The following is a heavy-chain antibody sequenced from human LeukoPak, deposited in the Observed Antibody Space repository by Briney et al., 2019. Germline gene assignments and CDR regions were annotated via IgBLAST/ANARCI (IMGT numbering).Heavy chain of an antibody. CDR1: GFAFSSYA. J-gene: IGHJ4*02. V-gene: IGHV3-23*01. CDR2: ISGGGGST. Sequence: GGSLRLSCTASGFAFSSYAMNWVRQAPGKGLEWVSYISGGGGSTYYADSVKGRFTISRDNSKNTLYLQMNSLRAEDTAVYYCAKGWEDYGGTGPFDYWGQGTLVTVSS. D-gene: IGHD4-23*01. CDR3: AKGWEDYGGTGPFDY.